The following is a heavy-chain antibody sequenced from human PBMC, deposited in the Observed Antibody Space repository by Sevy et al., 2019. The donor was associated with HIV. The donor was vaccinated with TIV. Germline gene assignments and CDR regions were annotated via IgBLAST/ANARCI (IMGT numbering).Heavy chain of an antibody. J-gene: IGHJ4*02. CDR3: ARGILFIDTTAYTY. CDR1: GYTFNAYY. Sequence: ASVKVSCKAPGYTFNAYYMHWVRQAPGQGLEWMGWINPNSGDTNHAQKFQDRVTMTTDTSLSTAYMELSRVGSDDTAVYYCARGILFIDTTAYTYWGQGTLVTVSS. V-gene: IGHV1-2*02. D-gene: IGHD3-16*01. CDR2: INPNSGDT.